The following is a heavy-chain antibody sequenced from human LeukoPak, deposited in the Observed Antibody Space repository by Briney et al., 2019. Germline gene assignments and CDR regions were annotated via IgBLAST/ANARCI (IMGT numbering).Heavy chain of an antibody. CDR2: ISSSSSYI. V-gene: IGHV3-21*01. D-gene: IGHD3-22*01. CDR3: ARASFKIVVVIAFDY. Sequence: GGSLRLSCAASGFTFSSYAMSWVRQAPGKGLEWVSSISSSSSYIYYADSVKGRFTISRDNAKNSLYLQMNSLRAEDTAVYYCARASFKIVVVIAFDYWGQGTLVTVSS. CDR1: GFTFSSYA. J-gene: IGHJ4*02.